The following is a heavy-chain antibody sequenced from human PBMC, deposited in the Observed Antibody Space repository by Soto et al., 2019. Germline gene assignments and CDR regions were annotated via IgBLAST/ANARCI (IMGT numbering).Heavy chain of an antibody. CDR1: GDSVSSNSAA. CDR3: ARVPLDGQWLRCWFDP. CDR2: TYYRSKWYN. D-gene: IGHD6-19*01. V-gene: IGHV6-1*01. Sequence: QVQLQQSGPGLVKPSQTLSLTCAISGDSVSSNSAAWNWIRQSPSRGLEWLGRTYYRSKWYNDYAVSVKSRITINPDTSKNQFSMRLNAVTPENTAVHYCARVPLDGQWLRCWFDPWGQGTLVTVSS. J-gene: IGHJ5*02.